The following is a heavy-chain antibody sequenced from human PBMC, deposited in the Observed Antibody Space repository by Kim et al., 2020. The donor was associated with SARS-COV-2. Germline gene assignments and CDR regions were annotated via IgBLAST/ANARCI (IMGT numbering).Heavy chain of an antibody. Sequence: SETLSLTCTVSGGSISSYYWSWIRQPPGKGLEWIGYIYYSGSTNYNPSLKSRVTISVDTSKNQFSLKLSSVTAADTAVYYCARFEDYYDSSGFDYWGQGTLVTVSS. V-gene: IGHV4-59*08. CDR1: GGSISSYY. D-gene: IGHD3-22*01. CDR3: ARFEDYYDSSGFDY. CDR2: IYYSGST. J-gene: IGHJ4*02.